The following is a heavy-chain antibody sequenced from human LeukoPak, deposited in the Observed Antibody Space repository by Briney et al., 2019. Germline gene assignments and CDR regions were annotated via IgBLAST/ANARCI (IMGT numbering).Heavy chain of an antibody. CDR1: GFTFDDYA. J-gene: IGHJ5*02. CDR2: ISWNSGSI. D-gene: IGHD3-16*01. Sequence: GGSLRLSCAASGFTFDDYAMHWVRQAPGKGLEWVSGISWNSGSIGYADSVKGRFTISRDNAKNSLSLQMNSLRAEDTAMYYCARLLGESTIYDLWGQGTLVTVSS. V-gene: IGHV3-9*01. CDR3: ARLLGESTIYDL.